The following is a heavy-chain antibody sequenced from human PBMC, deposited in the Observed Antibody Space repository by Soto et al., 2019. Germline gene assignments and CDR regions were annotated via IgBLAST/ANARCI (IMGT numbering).Heavy chain of an antibody. J-gene: IGHJ6*02. CDR2: ISGGGSST. CDR1: GFTFSDYV. Sequence: GGSLRLSCPASGFTFSDYVMSWVRQAPGRGLEWVSAISGGGSSTFYADSVKGRFVISRDNSKNTIHLQLDSLRAEDTAVYYCAKDQVAVAGTDYYGMDVWGQGTTVTVSS. CDR3: AKDQVAVAGTDYYGMDV. V-gene: IGHV3-23*01. D-gene: IGHD6-19*01.